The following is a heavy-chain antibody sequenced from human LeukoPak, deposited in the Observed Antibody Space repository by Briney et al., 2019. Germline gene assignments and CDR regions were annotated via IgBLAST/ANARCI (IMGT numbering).Heavy chain of an antibody. CDR3: ARDPAHGSGWYQSYWYFDL. Sequence: GGSLRLSCAASGFTFSSYEMNWVRQAPGKGLEWVSYISSSGSTIYYADSVKGRFTISRDNAKNTLYLQMNSLRAEDTAVYYCARDPAHGSGWYQSYWYFDLWGRGTLVTVSS. V-gene: IGHV3-48*03. CDR1: GFTFSSYE. J-gene: IGHJ2*01. CDR2: ISSSGSTI. D-gene: IGHD6-19*01.